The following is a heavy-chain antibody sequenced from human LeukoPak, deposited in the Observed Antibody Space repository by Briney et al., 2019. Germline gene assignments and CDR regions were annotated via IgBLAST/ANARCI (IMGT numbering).Heavy chain of an antibody. Sequence: SETLSLTCAVYGGSFSGYYWSWIRQPPGKGLEWIGEINHSGSTNYNPSLKSRVTISVDTSKNQFSLKLSSVTAADTAVYYCARPRDFGALDAFDIWGQGTMVTVS. D-gene: IGHD3-3*01. CDR1: GGSFSGYY. CDR2: INHSGST. J-gene: IGHJ3*02. V-gene: IGHV4-34*01. CDR3: ARPRDFGALDAFDI.